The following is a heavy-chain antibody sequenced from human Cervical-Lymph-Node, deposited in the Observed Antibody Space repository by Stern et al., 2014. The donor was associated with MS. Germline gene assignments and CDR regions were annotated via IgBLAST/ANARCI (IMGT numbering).Heavy chain of an antibody. CDR3: AAEPMYYSDSVGAFDI. CDR2: IDVGSGNT. V-gene: IGHV1-58*01. CDR1: GFTFTSSA. Sequence: QLGQSGPEVKKPGTSVKVSCKASGFTFTSSAVQWVRQARGQRLEWIGWIDVGSGNTNYAQKFQERVTITRDMSTSTAYMELSSLRSEDTAVYYCAAEPMYYSDSVGAFDIWGQGTMVTVSS. J-gene: IGHJ3*02. D-gene: IGHD3-22*01.